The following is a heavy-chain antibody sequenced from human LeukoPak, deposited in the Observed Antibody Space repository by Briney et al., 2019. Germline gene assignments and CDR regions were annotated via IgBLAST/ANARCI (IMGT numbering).Heavy chain of an antibody. CDR2: ISSSSSTI. CDR1: GFTFSSYS. V-gene: IGHV3-48*04. CDR3: AREGSSWSSSSWYFDY. J-gene: IGHJ4*02. Sequence: TGGSLRLSCAASGFTFSSYSMNWVRQAPGKGLEWVSYISSSSSTIYYADSVKGRFTISRDNAKNSLYLQMNSLRAEDTAVDYCAREGSSWSSSSWYFDYWGQGTLVTVSS. D-gene: IGHD6-6*01.